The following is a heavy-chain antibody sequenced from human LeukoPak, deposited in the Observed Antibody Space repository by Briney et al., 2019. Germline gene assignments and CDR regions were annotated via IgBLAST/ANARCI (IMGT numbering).Heavy chain of an antibody. CDR3: ARERRPANYGTATFDY. J-gene: IGHJ4*02. V-gene: IGHV3-48*02. Sequence: GGSLRLSCAASGFNFNSYGMNWVRQAPGKGLEWLSYIGVRSTTKHYADSVQGRFTISRDNAKNSRYLQMNSLRDEDTAVYFCARERRPANYGTATFDYWGQGTLVTVSS. CDR2: IGVRSTTK. D-gene: IGHD3-10*01. CDR1: GFNFNSYG.